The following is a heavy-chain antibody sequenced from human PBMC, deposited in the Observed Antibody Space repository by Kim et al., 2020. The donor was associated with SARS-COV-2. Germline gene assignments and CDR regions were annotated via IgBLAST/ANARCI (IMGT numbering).Heavy chain of an antibody. CDR3: AREGTPSLYSSSWYFAY. Sequence: SETPSLTCAVSGGSISSNNWWRWVHQPPGEGLGWGGEIYHSRSTNYNPSLKSRATISVDKSKKQFFLKLTSVTAADTAVYYAAREGTPSLYSSSWYFAY. CDR2: IYHSRST. CDR1: GGSISSNNW. V-gene: IGHV4-4*02. D-gene: IGHD6-13*01. J-gene: IGHJ4*01.